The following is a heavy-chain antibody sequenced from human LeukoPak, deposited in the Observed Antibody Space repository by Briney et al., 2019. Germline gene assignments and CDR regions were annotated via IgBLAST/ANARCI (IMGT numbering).Heavy chain of an antibody. J-gene: IGHJ4*02. CDR1: GLTVTDNY. Sequence: GGSLRLSCAASGLTVTDNYFRWVRQAPGKGLEWVSVIFPDGRTYHADSVKGRFTISRDNSKNTLLLQMNSLRADDTALYHCARTNPVYGDFDYWGQGILVTVSS. V-gene: IGHV3-53*01. CDR2: IFPDGRT. D-gene: IGHD4-17*01. CDR3: ARTNPVYGDFDY.